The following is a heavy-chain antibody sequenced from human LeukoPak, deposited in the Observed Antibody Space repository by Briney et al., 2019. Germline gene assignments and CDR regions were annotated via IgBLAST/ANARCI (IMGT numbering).Heavy chain of an antibody. CDR1: GFTVSGNY. Sequence: PGGSLRLSCAASGFTVSGNYMNWVRQAPGKGLEWVGRIKSKTEGGTTDYAAPVKGRFTISRDDSQNTVDLQISSLTAEDTAMYFCTTTYIVASTRKFGDYWGQGTLVVVSS. CDR3: TTTYIVASTRKFGDY. CDR2: IKSKTEGGTT. J-gene: IGHJ4*02. D-gene: IGHD5-12*01. V-gene: IGHV3-15*01.